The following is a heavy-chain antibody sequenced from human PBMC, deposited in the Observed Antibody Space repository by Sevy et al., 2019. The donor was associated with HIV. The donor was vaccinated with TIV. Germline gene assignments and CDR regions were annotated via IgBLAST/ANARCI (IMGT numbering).Heavy chain of an antibody. Sequence: GGSLRLSCAASGFTFSSYWMHWVRQAPGKGLLWVSRINGDGSSTTYADSVKGRFTISRDNAKNTLYLQMNSLRAEDTAVYYCAKGRAELLSIYYYHGMDVWGQGTTVTVSS. J-gene: IGHJ6*02. D-gene: IGHD1-26*01. V-gene: IGHV3-74*01. CDR2: INGDGSST. CDR1: GFTFSSYW. CDR3: AKGRAELLSIYYYHGMDV.